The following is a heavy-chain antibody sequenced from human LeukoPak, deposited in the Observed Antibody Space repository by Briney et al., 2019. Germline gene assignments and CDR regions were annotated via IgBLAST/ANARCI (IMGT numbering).Heavy chain of an antibody. V-gene: IGHV3-53*01. D-gene: IGHD3-3*01. Sequence: QTGGSLRLSCAASGFTVSNIYMNWVRQAPGKGLEWVSVIYNNDNAYYTDSVRGRFTISRDNSKNTLYLQMNSLRAEDTAVYYCAGGPFFDYALDVWGQGTTVTVSS. CDR3: AGGPFFDYALDV. CDR2: IYNNDNA. J-gene: IGHJ6*02. CDR1: GFTVSNIY.